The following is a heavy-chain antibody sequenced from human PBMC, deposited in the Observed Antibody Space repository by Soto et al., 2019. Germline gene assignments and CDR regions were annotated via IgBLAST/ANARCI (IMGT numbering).Heavy chain of an antibody. V-gene: IGHV4-38-2*01. CDR3: ARIAYFDSTGYYYYFDY. D-gene: IGHD3-22*01. Sequence: SETLSLTCRVSGYSISKGYFWGWIRQPPGKGLEWIDSWYRSGVTYYNPSLNGRVTMSVDTSKNQFSLQLSSVAAADMAVYYCARIAYFDSTGYYYYFDYWGQGALVTVSS. J-gene: IGHJ4*02. CDR2: WYRSGVT. CDR1: GYSISKGYF.